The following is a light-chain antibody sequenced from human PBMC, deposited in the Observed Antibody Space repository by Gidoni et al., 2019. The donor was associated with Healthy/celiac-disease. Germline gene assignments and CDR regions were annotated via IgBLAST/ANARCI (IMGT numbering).Light chain of an antibody. J-gene: IGLJ1*01. Sequence: QSPLTQPRSVSWSPGPSITISCTGTSIDVGGYNYVSWYQQHPGKAPKLMIYDVSKRPSGVPDRFSGSKSGNTASLTISGLQAEDEADYYCCSYAGSYRYVFGTGTKVTVL. V-gene: IGLV2-11*01. CDR2: DVS. CDR1: SIDVGGYNY. CDR3: CSYAGSYRYV.